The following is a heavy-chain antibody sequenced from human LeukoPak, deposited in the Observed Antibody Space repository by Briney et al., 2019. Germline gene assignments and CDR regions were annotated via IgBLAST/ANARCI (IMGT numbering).Heavy chain of an antibody. J-gene: IGHJ4*02. CDR2: IYYSGST. CDR1: GGSISSYY. Sequence: SETLSLTCTVSGGSISSYYWSWIRQPPGKGLEWIGYIYYSGSTNYNPSLKSRVTISVDTSKNQFSLKLSSVTAADTAVYYCARATMVRGVTRPHFDYWGQGTLVTVSS. CDR3: ARATMVRGVTRPHFDY. D-gene: IGHD3-10*01. V-gene: IGHV4-59*01.